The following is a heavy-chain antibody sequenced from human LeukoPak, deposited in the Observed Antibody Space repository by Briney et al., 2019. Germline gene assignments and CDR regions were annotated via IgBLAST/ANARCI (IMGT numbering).Heavy chain of an antibody. V-gene: IGHV4-34*01. CDR2: INHSGST. D-gene: IGHD3-22*01. J-gene: IGHJ4*02. CDR1: GGSFSGYY. Sequence: PSETLSLTCAVYGGSFSGYYWSWIRQPPGKGLEWIGEINHSGSTNYNPSLKSRVTISVDTSKNQFSLKLSSVTAADTAVYYCASDSSGYPNNFDYWGQGTLVTVSS. CDR3: ASDSSGYPNNFDY.